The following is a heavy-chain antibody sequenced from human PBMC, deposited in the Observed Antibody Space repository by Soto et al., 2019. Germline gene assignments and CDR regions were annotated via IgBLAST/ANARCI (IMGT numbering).Heavy chain of an antibody. Sequence: PSETLSLTCTVSGSSISSYYWSWIRQPAGKGLEWIGRIYTSGSTNYNPSLKSRVTMSVDTSKNQFSLKLSSVTAADTAVYYCARGPSGSYYYYYGMDVWGQGTTVTVS. V-gene: IGHV4-4*07. CDR2: IYTSGST. J-gene: IGHJ6*02. D-gene: IGHD1-26*01. CDR3: ARGPSGSYYYYYGMDV. CDR1: GSSISSYY.